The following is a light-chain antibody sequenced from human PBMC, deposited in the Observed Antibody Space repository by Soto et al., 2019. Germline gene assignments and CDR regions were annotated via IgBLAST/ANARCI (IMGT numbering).Light chain of an antibody. CDR2: GNS. CDR3: QSYYSSLGVV. Sequence: QSVLTQPPSVSGAPGQRVTISCTGRSSNIGACYDVHWYQQLPGTAPKLLIYGNSNRPSGVPDRFSGSKSGTSASLAITGLQAEDEAAYYCQSYYSSLGVVFGGGTKLTVL. V-gene: IGLV1-40*01. J-gene: IGLJ2*01. CDR1: SSNIGACYD.